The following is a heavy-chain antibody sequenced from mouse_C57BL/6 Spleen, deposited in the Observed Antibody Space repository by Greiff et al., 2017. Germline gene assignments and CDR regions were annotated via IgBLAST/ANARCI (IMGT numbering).Heavy chain of an antibody. D-gene: IGHD1-1*01. Sequence: VQLQQSGPELVKPGASVKISCKASGYTFTDYYMNWVKQSHGKSLEWIGDINPNNGGTSYNQKFKGKATLTVDKSSSTAYMELRSLTSEDSAVYYCARRDYDYYDSSSFAYWGQGTLVTVSA. J-gene: IGHJ3*01. V-gene: IGHV1-26*01. CDR2: INPNNGGT. CDR1: GYTFTDYY. CDR3: ARRDYDYYDSSSFAY.